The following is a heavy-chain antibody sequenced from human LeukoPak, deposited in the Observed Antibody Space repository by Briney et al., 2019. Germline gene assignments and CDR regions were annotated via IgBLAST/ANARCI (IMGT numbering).Heavy chain of an antibody. CDR2: IYYSGST. Sequence: PSETLSLTCTVSGGSISSGGYYWSWIRQHPGKGLEWIGYIYYSGSTYYNPSLKSRVTISVDTSKNQFSLKLSSVTAADTAVYYCARALSCSGGSCYWLGYYFDYWGQGTLVTVSS. D-gene: IGHD2-15*01. CDR3: ARALSCSGGSCYWLGYYFDY. V-gene: IGHV4-31*03. J-gene: IGHJ4*02. CDR1: GGSISSGGYY.